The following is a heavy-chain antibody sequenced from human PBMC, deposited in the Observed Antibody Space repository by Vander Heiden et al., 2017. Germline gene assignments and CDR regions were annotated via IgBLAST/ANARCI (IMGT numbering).Heavy chain of an antibody. CDR1: GFHVSSNY. J-gene: IGHJ4*02. CDR2: IYSGGST. Sequence: EVQLVESGGGLIQPGGSLRLSCAASGFHVSSNYMSWVRQAPGKGLEWVSVIYSGGSTYYADSVKGRFTISRDNSKNTLYLQMNSLRAEDTAVYYCARDGSTPAARFDYWGQGTLVTVSS. V-gene: IGHV3-53*01. CDR3: ARDGSTPAARFDY. D-gene: IGHD3-10*01.